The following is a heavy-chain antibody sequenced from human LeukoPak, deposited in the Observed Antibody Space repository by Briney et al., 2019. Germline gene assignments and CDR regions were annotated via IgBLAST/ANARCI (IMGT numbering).Heavy chain of an antibody. J-gene: IGHJ4*02. V-gene: IGHV4-34*01. D-gene: IGHD3-10*01. CDR1: GGSFSGYY. Sequence: SETLSLTRAVYGGSFSGYYWSWIRQPPGKGLEWIGEINHSGSTNYNPSLKSRVTISVDTSKNQFSLKLSSVTAADTAVYYCARGRKVRGARPYYFDYWGQGTLVTVSS. CDR3: ARGRKVRGARPYYFDY. CDR2: INHSGST.